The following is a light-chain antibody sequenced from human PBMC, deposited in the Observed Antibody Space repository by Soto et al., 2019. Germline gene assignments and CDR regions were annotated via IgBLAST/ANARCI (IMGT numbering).Light chain of an antibody. CDR1: QSISSSY. CDR3: QQYGSSRFT. J-gene: IGKJ3*01. Sequence: EIVLTQSPGTLSLSPGERATLSCRASQSISSSYLAWYQQKPGQAPRLLVYGASSRATGTPDRFSGSGSGPDFTLTISRLEPVDFAVYYCQQYGSSRFTFGPGTKVDIK. CDR2: GAS. V-gene: IGKV3-20*01.